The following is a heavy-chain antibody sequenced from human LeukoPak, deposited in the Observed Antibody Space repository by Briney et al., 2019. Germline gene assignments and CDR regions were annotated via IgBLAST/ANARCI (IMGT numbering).Heavy chain of an antibody. D-gene: IGHD3-22*01. Sequence: GGSLRLSCAASGFTFSSYSMNWVRQAPGKGLEWVSYISSSSSTIYYADSVKGRFTISRDNAKNSLYLQMNSLRAEDTAVYYCARAAPGYYDSSGYPDYWGQGTLVTVSS. CDR3: ARAAPGYYDSSGYPDY. J-gene: IGHJ4*02. V-gene: IGHV3-48*01. CDR2: ISSSSSTI. CDR1: GFTFSSYS.